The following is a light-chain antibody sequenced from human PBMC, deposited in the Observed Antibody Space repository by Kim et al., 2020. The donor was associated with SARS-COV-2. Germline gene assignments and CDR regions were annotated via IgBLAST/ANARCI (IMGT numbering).Light chain of an antibody. J-gene: IGKJ1*01. V-gene: IGKV1-39*01. Sequence: DIQMTQSPSSLSASVGDRVTITCRASQSISTSLNWYQQKPGKAPKLLIYAASSLQSGVPSRFSGSGSGTDFTLTIGSLQPEDFVTYYRQQNYGLPRTFGQGTKVDIK. CDR3: QQNYGLPRT. CDR2: AAS. CDR1: QSISTS.